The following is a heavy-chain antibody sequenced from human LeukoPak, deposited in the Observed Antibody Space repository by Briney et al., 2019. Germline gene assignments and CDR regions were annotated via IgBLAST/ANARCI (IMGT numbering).Heavy chain of an antibody. D-gene: IGHD6-19*01. CDR3: AREHSSGWSYNWFDP. V-gene: IGHV3-30-3*01. CDR1: GFTFSSYA. Sequence: PGGSLRLSCAASGFTFSSYAMSWVRQAPGKGLEWVAVISYDGSNKYYADSVKGRFTISRDNSKNTLYLQMNSLRAEDTAVYYCAREHSSGWSYNWFDPWGQGTLVTVSS. J-gene: IGHJ5*02. CDR2: ISYDGSNK.